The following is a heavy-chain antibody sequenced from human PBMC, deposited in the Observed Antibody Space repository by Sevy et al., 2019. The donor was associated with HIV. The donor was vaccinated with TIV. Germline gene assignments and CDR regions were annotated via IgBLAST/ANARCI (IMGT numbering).Heavy chain of an antibody. CDR1: GGSMYSAGYY. Sequence: SETLSLTCTVSGGSMYSAGYYWSWIRRPPGRGLEWIGYIRYNGRPFYNPSLKSRVVISVDTSKNQFSLNVTSVTAADTAAYYWARGHDSYYYVLDVWGQGTTVTVSS. CDR3: ARGHDSYYYVLDV. V-gene: IGHV4-31*03. CDR2: IRYNGRP. J-gene: IGHJ6*02.